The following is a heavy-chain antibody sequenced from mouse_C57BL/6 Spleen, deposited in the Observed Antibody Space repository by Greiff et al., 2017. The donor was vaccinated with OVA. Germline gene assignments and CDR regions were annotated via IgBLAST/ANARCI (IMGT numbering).Heavy chain of an antibody. Sequence: QVQLQQPGAELVKPGASVKLSCKASGYTFTSYWMQWVKQRPGQGLEWIGEIDPSDSYTNYNQKFKGKATLTVDTSSSTAYMQLSSLTSEDSAVYYGARRRAYGYDVGLYAMDYWGQGTSVTVSS. CDR2: IDPSDSYT. D-gene: IGHD2-2*01. J-gene: IGHJ4*01. V-gene: IGHV1-50*01. CDR1: GYTFTSYW. CDR3: ARRRAYGYDVGLYAMDY.